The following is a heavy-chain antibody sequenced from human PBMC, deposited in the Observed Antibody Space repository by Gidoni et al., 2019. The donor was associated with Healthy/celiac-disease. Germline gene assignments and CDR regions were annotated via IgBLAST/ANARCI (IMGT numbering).Heavy chain of an antibody. D-gene: IGHD3-3*01. Sequence: QVHLVESGGGVVQPGRSLRLSCAASGFTFSRYSLPWLLQAPGKGLEWVAFRSYDGRNKYYADSVKGRFTIARDNSKNTLYLQMNSLRAEDTAVYYCARERRTYYDFWSGYHSPYYYDMDVWGKGTTVTVSS. CDR1: GFTFSRYS. CDR3: ARERRTYYDFWSGYHSPYYYDMDV. CDR2: RSYDGRNK. J-gene: IGHJ6*03. V-gene: IGHV3-30*04.